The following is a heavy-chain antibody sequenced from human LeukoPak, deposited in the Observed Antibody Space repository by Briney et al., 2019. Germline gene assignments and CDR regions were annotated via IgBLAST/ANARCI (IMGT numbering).Heavy chain of an antibody. CDR1: GYTFTGYY. CDR3: ARDPTVTTRSDY. Sequence: ASVKVSCKASGYTFTGYYIHWVRQAPGQGLEWMGWINPNSGGTNYAQKFQGRVTMTRDTSISTAYMELSRLRSDDTAVYYCARDPTVTTRSDYWGQGTLVTVSS. V-gene: IGHV1-2*02. J-gene: IGHJ4*02. D-gene: IGHD4-17*01. CDR2: INPNSGGT.